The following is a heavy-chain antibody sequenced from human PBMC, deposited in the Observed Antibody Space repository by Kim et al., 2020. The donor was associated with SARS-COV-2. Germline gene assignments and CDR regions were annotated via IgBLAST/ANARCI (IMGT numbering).Heavy chain of an antibody. CDR1: GFTVSSDY. J-gene: IGHJ6*02. CDR3: ARSPFGSGSYSYYYYYGVDV. V-gene: IGHV3-66*01. Sequence: GGSLRLSCAASGFTVSSDYMTWVRQAPGKGLEWVSVIYSGGSTYYADSVKGRFTISRDNSKNTLYLQMNSLRPEDTAVYYCARSPFGSGSYSYYYYYGVDVWGQGTTVTVSS. D-gene: IGHD3-10*01. CDR2: IYSGGST.